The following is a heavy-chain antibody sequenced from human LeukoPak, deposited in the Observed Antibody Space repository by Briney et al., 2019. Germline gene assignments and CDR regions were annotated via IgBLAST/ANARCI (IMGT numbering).Heavy chain of an antibody. Sequence: ASVKVSCKTSGYTFTGYYMHWVRQAPGQGLEWMGWINPNSGGTNYAQKFQGRVTMTRDTSISTAYMELSSLRSDDTAVYYCARGGMFSSSWCDYWGQGTLVTVS. D-gene: IGHD6-13*01. CDR3: ARGGMFSSSWCDY. J-gene: IGHJ4*02. V-gene: IGHV1-2*02. CDR2: INPNSGGT. CDR1: GYTFTGYY.